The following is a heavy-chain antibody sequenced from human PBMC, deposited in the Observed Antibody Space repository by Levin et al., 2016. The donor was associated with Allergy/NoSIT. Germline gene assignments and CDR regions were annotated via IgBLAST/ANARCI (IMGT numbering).Heavy chain of an antibody. CDR2: IYTSGST. J-gene: IGHJ5*02. CDR3: ARARTYYYDSSGFARFDP. CDR1: GGSISSGSYY. V-gene: IGHV4-61*02. D-gene: IGHD3-22*01. Sequence: SETLSLTCTVSGGSISSGSYYWSWIRQPAGKGLEWIGRIYTSGSTNYNPSLKSRVTISVDTSKNQFSLKLSSVTAADTAVYYCARARTYYYDSSGFARFDPWGQGTLVTVSS.